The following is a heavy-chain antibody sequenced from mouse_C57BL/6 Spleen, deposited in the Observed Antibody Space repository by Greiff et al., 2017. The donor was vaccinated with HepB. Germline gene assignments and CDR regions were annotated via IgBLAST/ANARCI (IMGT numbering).Heavy chain of an antibody. D-gene: IGHD2-4*01. J-gene: IGHJ2*01. CDR2: ISSGGSYT. V-gene: IGHV5-6*02. CDR3: ARQSRYDYSYYFDY. CDR1: GFTFSSYG. Sequence: EVKLEESGGDLVKPGGSLKLSCAASGFTFSSYGMSWVRPTPDKRLEWVATISSGGSYTYYPDSVKGRFTISRDNAKNTLYLQMSSLKSEDTAMYYCARQSRYDYSYYFDYWGQGTTLTVSS.